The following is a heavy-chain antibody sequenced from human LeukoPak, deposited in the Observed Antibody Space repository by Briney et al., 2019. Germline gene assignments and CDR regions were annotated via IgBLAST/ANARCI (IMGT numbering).Heavy chain of an antibody. V-gene: IGHV1-2*02. Sequence: ASVKVSCKASGYTFTGYYMHWVRQAPGQGLEWMGWINPNSGGTNYAQKLQGRVTMTTDTSTSTAYMELRSLRSDDTAVYYCARKEPQAVSFSDYWGQGTLVTVSS. CDR1: GYTFTGYY. J-gene: IGHJ4*02. D-gene: IGHD3-16*02. CDR2: INPNSGGT. CDR3: ARKEPQAVSFSDY.